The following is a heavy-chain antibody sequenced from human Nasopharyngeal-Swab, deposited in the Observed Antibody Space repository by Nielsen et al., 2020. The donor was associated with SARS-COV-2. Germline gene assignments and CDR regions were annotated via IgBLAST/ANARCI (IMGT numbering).Heavy chain of an antibody. CDR3: ASSSGTPFDY. CDR2: IYHSGST. D-gene: IGHD1-14*01. V-gene: IGHV4-4*02. J-gene: IGHJ4*02. Sequence: WIRQPPGKGLEWIGEIYHSGSTNYNLSLKSRVTISVDKSKNQFSLKLSSVAAADTAVYYCASSSGTPFDYWGQGTLVTVSS.